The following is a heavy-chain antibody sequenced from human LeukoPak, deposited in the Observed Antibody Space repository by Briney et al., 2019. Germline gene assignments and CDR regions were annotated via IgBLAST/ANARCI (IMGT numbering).Heavy chain of an antibody. CDR3: VRAVFSSSYYWDY. V-gene: IGHV3-48*03. CDR1: GLAFSSYE. Sequence: GGSLRLSCAASGLAFSSYEMNWVRQAPGKGLEWVSYISTSGTTIHYADSVKGRFTISRDNAKNSLFLQMSSLRAEDTAVYYCVRAVFSSSYYWDYWGQGTLVTVSS. D-gene: IGHD6-13*01. J-gene: IGHJ4*02. CDR2: ISTSGTTI.